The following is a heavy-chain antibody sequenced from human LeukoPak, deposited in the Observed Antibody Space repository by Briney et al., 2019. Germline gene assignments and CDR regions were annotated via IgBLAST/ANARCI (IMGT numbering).Heavy chain of an antibody. CDR1: GGSISSYY. V-gene: IGHV4-4*07. CDR2: IYTSGST. D-gene: IGHD3-22*01. J-gene: IGHJ3*02. Sequence: SETLSLTCTVSGGSISSYYWSWIRQPAGKGLEWIGRIYTSGSTNYNPSLKSRVTISVDTSKNQFCLKLSSVTAADTAVYYCARASRSYYYDSSGYPDAFDIWGQGTMVTVSS. CDR3: ARASRSYYYDSSGYPDAFDI.